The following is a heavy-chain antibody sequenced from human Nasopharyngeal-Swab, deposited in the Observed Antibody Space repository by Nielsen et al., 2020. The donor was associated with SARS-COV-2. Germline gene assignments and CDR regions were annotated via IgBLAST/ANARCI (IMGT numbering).Heavy chain of an antibody. Sequence: SETLSLTCTVSGDSMITNSWIWIRQPPGKGLEWIGYIYANGRTTYTPSLKSRVTVSLDTSSNQFSLKLDSVTAADTATYYCARQNVLKHLEWTSTFYSYRIDVWGKGTTVTVSS. D-gene: IGHD2/OR15-2a*01. V-gene: IGHV4-59*08. CDR3: ARQNVLKHLEWTSTFYSYRIDV. CDR2: IYANGRT. CDR1: GDSMITNS. J-gene: IGHJ6*03.